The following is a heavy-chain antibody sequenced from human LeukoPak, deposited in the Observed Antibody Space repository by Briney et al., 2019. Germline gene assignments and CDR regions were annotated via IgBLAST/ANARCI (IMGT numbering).Heavy chain of an antibody. J-gene: IGHJ4*02. CDR2: IKQDGSEK. V-gene: IGHV3-7*01. D-gene: IGHD3-3*01. CDR3: ARDDPTLFWSGSPFY. Sequence: QTGGSLRLSCAASGFTFNSYWMSWVRQAPGKGLEWVANIKQDGSEKYYVDSVKGRFTISRGNAKNSLYLQMNSLRAEDTAVYYCARDDPTLFWSGSPFYWGQGTLVTVSS. CDR1: GFTFNSYW.